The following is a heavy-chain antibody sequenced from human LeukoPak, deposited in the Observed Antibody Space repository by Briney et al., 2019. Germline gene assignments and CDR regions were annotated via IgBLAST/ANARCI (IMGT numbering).Heavy chain of an antibody. Sequence: GASVKVSCKASGYTFISYGISWVRQAPGQGLEWLGWISAYNGNTNYAQKLQGRVTMTTDTSTSTAYMELRSLRSDDTAVYYCARDGDCSGGSCYSTGWFDPWGRGTLVTVSS. CDR1: GYTFISYG. V-gene: IGHV1-18*04. D-gene: IGHD2-15*01. CDR2: ISAYNGNT. J-gene: IGHJ5*02. CDR3: ARDGDCSGGSCYSTGWFDP.